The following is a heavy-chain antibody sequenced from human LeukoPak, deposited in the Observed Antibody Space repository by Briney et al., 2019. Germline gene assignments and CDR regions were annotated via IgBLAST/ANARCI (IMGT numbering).Heavy chain of an antibody. V-gene: IGHV4-39*01. Sequence: SETLSLTCTVSGGSISSSSYYWDWIRQPPGKGLEWIGSIYYSGSTYYNPSLKSRVTISVDTSKNQFSLNLSSVTAADTAVYYCASRYGAFDYWGQGTLVTVSS. D-gene: IGHD3-9*01. CDR2: IYYSGST. J-gene: IGHJ4*02. CDR1: GGSISSSSYY. CDR3: ASRYGAFDY.